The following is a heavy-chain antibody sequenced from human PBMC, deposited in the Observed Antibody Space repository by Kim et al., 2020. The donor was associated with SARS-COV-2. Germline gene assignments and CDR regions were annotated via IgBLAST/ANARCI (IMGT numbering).Heavy chain of an antibody. CDR1: GYTFTGYA. D-gene: IGHD6-19*01. J-gene: IGHJ6*02. CDR3: ARPFIAVTEPYYYYAMDV. Sequence: ASVKVSCKASGYTFTGYALNWVRKAPGQGLEWMGWINTNTGNPTHAQGFTGRFVFSLDTSVSTAYLQISSLKAEDTAVYYCARPFIAVTEPYYYYAMDVWGQGTTVTVSS. CDR2: INTNTGNP. V-gene: IGHV7-4-1*02.